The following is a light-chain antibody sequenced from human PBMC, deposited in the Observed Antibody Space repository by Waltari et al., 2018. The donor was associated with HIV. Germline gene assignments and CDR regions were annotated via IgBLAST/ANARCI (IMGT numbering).Light chain of an antibody. CDR2: RNN. J-gene: IGLJ2*01. CDR1: SSNIGTNY. Sequence: QSVLTQPPSASGTPGQSVTIPCSGTSSNIGTNYVYWYQQFPGTAPKLLIYRNNKRPSGVPDRFSGSKSGTSASLDISGLRSDDEADYYCAAWDDTLTVVFGGGTKLTVL. CDR3: AAWDDTLTVV. V-gene: IGLV1-47*01.